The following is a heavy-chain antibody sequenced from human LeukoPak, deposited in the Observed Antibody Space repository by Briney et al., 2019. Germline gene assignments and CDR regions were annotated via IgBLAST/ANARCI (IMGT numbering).Heavy chain of an antibody. Sequence: PSETLSLTCTVSGGSNSSSSYYWGWIRQPPGKGLEWIGSIYYSGSTYYNPSLKSRVTISVDTSKNQFSLKLSSVTAADTAVYYCARQAYAYYYYMDVWGKGTTVTVSS. CDR2: IYYSGST. CDR3: ARQAYAYYYYMDV. D-gene: IGHD4-17*01. V-gene: IGHV4-39*01. CDR1: GGSNSSSSYY. J-gene: IGHJ6*03.